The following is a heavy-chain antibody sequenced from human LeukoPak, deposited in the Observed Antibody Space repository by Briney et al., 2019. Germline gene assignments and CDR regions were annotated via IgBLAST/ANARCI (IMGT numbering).Heavy chain of an antibody. CDR1: GGTFSSYA. CDR2: IIPIFGTA. CDR3: AIRDSSGHYYYGMDV. Sequence: GASVKVSCKASGGTFSSYAISWVRQAPGQGLEWMGGIIPIFGTANYAQKFQGRVTITADESTSTAYMELSSLRSEDTAVYYCAIRDSSGHYYYGMDVWGQGTTVTVSS. J-gene: IGHJ6*02. V-gene: IGHV1-69*13. D-gene: IGHD3-22*01.